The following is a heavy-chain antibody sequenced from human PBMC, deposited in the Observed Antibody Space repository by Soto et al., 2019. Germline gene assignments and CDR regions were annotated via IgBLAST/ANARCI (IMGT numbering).Heavy chain of an antibody. J-gene: IGHJ4*02. V-gene: IGHV4-34*01. Sequence: KTSETLSLTCAVFGESFSAYDWSWIRQPPGEGLEWLGQIYHSTTTTYNPSLKSRVTISVDASNNQVSLRLNSVTAADTAVYYCARTTTYDSGRYSVPHFDYWGQGTLVTVSS. CDR3: ARTTTYDSGRYSVPHFDY. CDR1: GESFSAYD. CDR2: IYHSTTT. D-gene: IGHD3-10*01.